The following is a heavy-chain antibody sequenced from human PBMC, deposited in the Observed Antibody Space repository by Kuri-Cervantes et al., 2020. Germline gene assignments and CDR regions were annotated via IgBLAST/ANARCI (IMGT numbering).Heavy chain of an antibody. Sequence: GESLKISCAASGFTFSSYSMNWVRQAPGKGLEWVSSISSSSSYIYYADSVKGRFTISRDNAKNSLYLQMNSLRAEDTAVYYCARWTTGNRFDPWGQGTLVTVPQ. CDR3: ARWTTGNRFDP. V-gene: IGHV3-21*04. D-gene: IGHD1-14*01. CDR2: ISSSSSYI. CDR1: GFTFSSYS. J-gene: IGHJ5*02.